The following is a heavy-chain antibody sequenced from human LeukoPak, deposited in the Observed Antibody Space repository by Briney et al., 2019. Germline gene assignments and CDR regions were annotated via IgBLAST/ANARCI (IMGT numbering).Heavy chain of an antibody. CDR3: AKGGSGYDYSFDY. Sequence: PGGSLRLSCAASGFSFSGYWMSWVRQAPGKGLEWVAHIKYDGSEKSYVDSVKGRFTISRDNAKNSLYLQMSSLRAEDTAVYYCAKGGSGYDYSFDYWGQGTLVTVSS. V-gene: IGHV3-7*01. CDR1: GFSFSGYW. D-gene: IGHD5-12*01. J-gene: IGHJ4*02. CDR2: IKYDGSEK.